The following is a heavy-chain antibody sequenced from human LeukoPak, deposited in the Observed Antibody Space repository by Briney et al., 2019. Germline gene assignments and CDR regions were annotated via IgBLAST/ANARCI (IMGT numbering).Heavy chain of an antibody. CDR2: ISYDGSNK. J-gene: IGHJ4*02. D-gene: IGHD6-19*01. V-gene: IGHV3-30*18. Sequence: GGSLRPSCAASGFTFSSYGMHWVRQAPGKGLEWVAVISYDGSNKYYADSVKGRFTISRDNSKNTLYLQMNSLRAEDTAVYYCAKASRGARIAVAGTLDYWGQGTLVTVSS. CDR3: AKASRGARIAVAGTLDY. CDR1: GFTFSSYG.